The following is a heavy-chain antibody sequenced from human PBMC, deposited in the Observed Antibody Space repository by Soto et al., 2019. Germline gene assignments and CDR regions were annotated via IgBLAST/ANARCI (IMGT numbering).Heavy chain of an antibody. CDR3: ARGDTAMVTSYFDY. Sequence: QVQLQESGPGLLKPSGTLSLTCAVSGGSISSSSWWSRVRQPPGKGLEWIGEIYHSGSTNYNPSLRSRVIISVDKSKNQFSLKLSSVTAADTAVYYCARGDTAMVTSYFDYWGQGTLVTVSS. D-gene: IGHD5-18*01. V-gene: IGHV4-4*02. CDR2: IYHSGST. J-gene: IGHJ4*02. CDR1: GGSISSSSW.